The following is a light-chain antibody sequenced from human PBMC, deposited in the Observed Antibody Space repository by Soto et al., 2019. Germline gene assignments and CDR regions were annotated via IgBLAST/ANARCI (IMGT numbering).Light chain of an antibody. CDR3: QQYGSSPPT. Sequence: EIVLTQSPGTLSLSPGERATLSCRASQSVSSTYLVWYQQKPGQAPRLLIYGASSRATGIPDRFSGSGSGTDFTLTISRLEPEDFAVYYCQQYGSSPPTFGQGTQVEIK. J-gene: IGKJ1*01. CDR1: QSVSSTY. CDR2: GAS. V-gene: IGKV3-20*01.